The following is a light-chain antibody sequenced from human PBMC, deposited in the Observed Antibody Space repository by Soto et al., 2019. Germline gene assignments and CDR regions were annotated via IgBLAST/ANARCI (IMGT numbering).Light chain of an antibody. CDR2: DAS. CDR1: QNIRSS. CDR3: QQYDIWPPYT. J-gene: IGKJ2*01. Sequence: VMTQSPASLSASPGERVTLSCRSSQNIRSSLAWYQQRPGQAHRLLIYDASTRATGIPPRFSGGGSGTEFTVTISSLQSEDFAIYYCQQYDIWPPYTVGQGTKLEIK. V-gene: IGKV3-15*01.